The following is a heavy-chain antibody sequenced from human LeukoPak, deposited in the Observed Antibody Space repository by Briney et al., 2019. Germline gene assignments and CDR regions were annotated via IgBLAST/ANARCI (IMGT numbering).Heavy chain of an antibody. Sequence: PSETLSLTCTVSGGSISSSSYYWSWIRQPAGKGLEWIGRIYTSGSTNYNPSLKSRVTISVDTSKNQFSLKLSSVTAADTAVYYCARDQRGLYSSSWYENWFDPWGQGTLVTVSS. V-gene: IGHV4-61*02. CDR1: GGSISSSSYY. D-gene: IGHD6-13*01. CDR3: ARDQRGLYSSSWYENWFDP. CDR2: IYTSGST. J-gene: IGHJ5*02.